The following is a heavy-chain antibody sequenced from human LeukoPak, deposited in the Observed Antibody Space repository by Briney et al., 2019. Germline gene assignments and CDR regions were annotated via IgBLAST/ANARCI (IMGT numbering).Heavy chain of an antibody. J-gene: IGHJ4*02. CDR3: ARDRGLGYFDY. V-gene: IGHV3-11*01. Sequence: TGGSLRLSCAASGFTFSDYYMSWIRQSPGKGLEWVSCISSSGSTIYYADSVKGRFTISRDNAKNSLYLQMNSLRAEDTAVYYCARDRGLGYFDYWGQGTLVTVSS. D-gene: IGHD2-21*01. CDR2: ISSSGSTI. CDR1: GFTFSDYY.